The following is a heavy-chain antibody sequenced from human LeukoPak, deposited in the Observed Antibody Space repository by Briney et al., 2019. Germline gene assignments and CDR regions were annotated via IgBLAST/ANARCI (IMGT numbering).Heavy chain of an antibody. CDR1: GDSISNYY. D-gene: IGHD3-10*01. Sequence: SETLSLTCTVSGDSISNYYWGWIRQPPGKGLEWIGSIYYSGSTYYNPSLKSRVTISVDTSKNQFSLKLSSVTAADTAVYYCARIQFYGSGDYWGQGTLVTVSS. CDR2: IYYSGST. CDR3: ARIQFYGSGDY. V-gene: IGHV4-39*01. J-gene: IGHJ4*02.